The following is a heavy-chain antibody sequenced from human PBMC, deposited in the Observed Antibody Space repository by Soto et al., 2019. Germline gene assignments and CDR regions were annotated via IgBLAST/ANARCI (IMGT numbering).Heavy chain of an antibody. Sequence: GGSLRLSCAASGFTFSSYAMSWVRQAPGKGLEWVSAISGSGGSTYYADSVKGRFTISRDNSKITLYLQMNSLRAEDTAVYYCAKDFLLHIRRWYCAIVIWGQGIMVTVSS. CDR2: ISGSGGST. J-gene: IGHJ3*02. V-gene: IGHV3-23*01. CDR3: AKDFLLHIRRWYCAIVI. CDR1: GFTFSSYA. D-gene: IGHD6-13*01.